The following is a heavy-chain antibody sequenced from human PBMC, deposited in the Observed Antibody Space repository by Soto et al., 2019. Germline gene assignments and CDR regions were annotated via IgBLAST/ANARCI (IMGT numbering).Heavy chain of an antibody. D-gene: IGHD6-6*01. Sequence: QVLLQESGPGLVKPSETLSLTCTVSGGSISDFYWSWIRQPPGKGLEWIGYIYYSGSTNYNPSLKRRVTISVDTSKNQFSLNLRSMSPADTAVYYWARVGGLAARTFDYWGPGTLVTVSS. CDR3: ARVGGLAARTFDY. CDR1: GGSISDFY. CDR2: IYYSGST. J-gene: IGHJ4*02. V-gene: IGHV4-59*01.